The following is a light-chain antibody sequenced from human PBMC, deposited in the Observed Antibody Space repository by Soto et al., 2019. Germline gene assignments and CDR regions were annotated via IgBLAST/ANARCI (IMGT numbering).Light chain of an antibody. Sequence: DIQMTQSPSSLSASVGDRVTITCRASQTIANYLNWYQQRPGKAPKLLIYAASTLLSGVPSRFSGGGSGTDITLTIDSLQPEDFATYYCQQSFSSPWTFGQGTEVEIK. J-gene: IGKJ1*01. V-gene: IGKV1-39*01. CDR2: AAS. CDR1: QTIANY. CDR3: QQSFSSPWT.